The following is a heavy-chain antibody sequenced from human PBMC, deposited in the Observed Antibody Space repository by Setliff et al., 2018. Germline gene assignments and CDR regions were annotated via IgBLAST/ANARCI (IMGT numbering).Heavy chain of an antibody. CDR2: IIPILGIA. J-gene: IGHJ6*03. V-gene: IGHV1-69*10. D-gene: IGHD2-21*02. Sequence: ASVKVSCKASGGTFSSYAISWVRQAPGQGREWMGGIIPILGIANYAQKFQGRVTITADKSTSTAYMELSSLRSEDTAVYYCARAVAPRDNYYYMDVWGKGTTVTVSS. CDR3: ARAVAPRDNYYYMDV. CDR1: GGTFSSYA.